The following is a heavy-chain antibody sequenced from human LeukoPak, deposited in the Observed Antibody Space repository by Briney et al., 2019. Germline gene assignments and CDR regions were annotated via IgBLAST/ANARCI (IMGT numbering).Heavy chain of an antibody. CDR2: IGAYNGKI. CDR1: GYTFTDFG. CDR3: ARDLGEIEMAAIFFDY. Sequence: AASVKVSCKASGYTFTDFGISWVRQAPGQGLEWMGWIGAYNGKIKYAQNLQGKVTMTTDISTSTAYMELRSLRSDDTAVYYCARDLGEIEMAAIFFDYWGQGTLVTVSS. V-gene: IGHV1-18*01. D-gene: IGHD5-24*01. J-gene: IGHJ4*02.